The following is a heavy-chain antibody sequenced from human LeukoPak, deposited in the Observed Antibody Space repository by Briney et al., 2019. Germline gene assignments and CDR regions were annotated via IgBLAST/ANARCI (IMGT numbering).Heavy chain of an antibody. D-gene: IGHD3-9*01. CDR1: GFTLSSYS. V-gene: IGHV3-48*01. J-gene: IGHJ4*02. CDR3: ARDRYFDWLLYSFDY. Sequence: GGSLRLSCAASGFTLSSYSMNWVRQVPGKGLEWVSYISSSSSTIYYADSVKGRFTISRDNAKNSLYLQMNSLRAEDTAVYCCARDRYFDWLLYSFDYWGQGTLVTVSS. CDR2: ISSSSSTI.